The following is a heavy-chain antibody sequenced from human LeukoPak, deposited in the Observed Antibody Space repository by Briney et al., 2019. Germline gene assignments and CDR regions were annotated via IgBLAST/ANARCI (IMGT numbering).Heavy chain of an antibody. Sequence: INHSGSTNYNPSLKSRVTISVDTSKNQFSLKLSSVTAADTAVYYCARVRGSGSYYKNRFDPWGQGTLVTVSS. D-gene: IGHD3-10*01. CDR3: ARVRGSGSYYKNRFDP. J-gene: IGHJ5*02. CDR2: INHSGST. V-gene: IGHV4-34*01.